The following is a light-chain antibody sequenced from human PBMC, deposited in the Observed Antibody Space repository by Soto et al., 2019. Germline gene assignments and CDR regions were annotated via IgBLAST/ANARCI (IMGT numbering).Light chain of an antibody. V-gene: IGKV3-20*01. Sequence: EIVLTQSPGTLSLSPGERATLSCRASQSVSSSYLAWYQQKPCQTPRLLIYGASSRATGIPDRFSGSGSGTDFTLTISRLEPADFAVYYCQQYGNSPYTFGQGTKLEIK. CDR2: GAS. J-gene: IGKJ2*01. CDR1: QSVSSSY. CDR3: QQYGNSPYT.